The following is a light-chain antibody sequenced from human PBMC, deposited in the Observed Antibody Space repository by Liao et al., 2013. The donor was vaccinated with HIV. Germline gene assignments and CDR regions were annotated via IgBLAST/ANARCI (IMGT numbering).Light chain of an antibody. CDR2: QDT. V-gene: IGLV3-1*01. Sequence: SYELTQPPSVSVSPGQTASITCSGDKLGDKYACWYQQKPGQSPVLVISQDTERPSGIPERFSGSNSGNTATLTISGTQAVDEADYYCQAWDSSTVIFGGGTKLTVL. J-gene: IGLJ2*01. CDR1: KLGDKY. CDR3: QAWDSSTVI.